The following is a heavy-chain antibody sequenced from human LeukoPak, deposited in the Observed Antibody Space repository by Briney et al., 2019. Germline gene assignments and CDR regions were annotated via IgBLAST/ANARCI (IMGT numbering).Heavy chain of an antibody. CDR3: AQAPVTTCRGAFCYPFDY. D-gene: IGHD2-15*01. J-gene: IGHJ4*02. CDR2: ISDTGNT. CDR1: GFTLSSYA. V-gene: IGHV3-23*01. Sequence: PGGSLRLSCAASGFTLSSYAMSWVRQAPGKGLEWVSAISDTGNTYHADSVKGRFTISRDSSKNTLFLQMNRLRPEDVAVYYCAQAPVTTCRGAFCYPFDYWGLGTLVTVSS.